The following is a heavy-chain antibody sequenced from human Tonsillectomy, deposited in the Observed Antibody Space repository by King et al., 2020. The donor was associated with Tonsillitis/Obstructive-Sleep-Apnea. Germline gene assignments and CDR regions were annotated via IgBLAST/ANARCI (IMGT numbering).Heavy chain of an antibody. Sequence: VQLVESGGGVVQPGRSLRLSCAASGFTFSSYAMHWVRQAPGKGLEWVAVISYDGSNKYYADSVKGRFTISRDNSKNTLYLQMNSLSAEDTAVYYCARDRLTLDAFDIWGQGTMVTVSS. CDR3: ARDRLTLDAFDI. J-gene: IGHJ3*02. CDR1: GFTFSSYA. CDR2: ISYDGSNK. V-gene: IGHV3-30*01.